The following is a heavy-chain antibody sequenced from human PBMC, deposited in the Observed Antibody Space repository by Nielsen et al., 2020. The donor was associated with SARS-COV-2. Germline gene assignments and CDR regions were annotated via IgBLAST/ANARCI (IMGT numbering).Heavy chain of an antibody. CDR3: AREIKVMVRGVIMPIDY. Sequence: ASVKVSCKASGYTFTGYYMHWVRQAPGQGLEWMGRINPNSGGTNCAQKFQGRVTMTRDTSISTAYMELSSLRSEDTAVYYCAREIKVMVRGVIMPIDYWGQGTLVTVSS. CDR1: GYTFTGYY. J-gene: IGHJ4*02. V-gene: IGHV1-2*06. D-gene: IGHD3-10*01. CDR2: INPNSGGT.